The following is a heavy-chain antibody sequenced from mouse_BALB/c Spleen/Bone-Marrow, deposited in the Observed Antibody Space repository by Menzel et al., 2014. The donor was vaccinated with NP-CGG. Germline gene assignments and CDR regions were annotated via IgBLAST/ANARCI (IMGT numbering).Heavy chain of an antibody. CDR1: GYTFTSYW. Sequence: DLVKPGASVKLSCKASGYTFTSYWINWIKQRPGQGLEWIGRFAPGSGNTYYNEMFKGKATLTVDTSSSTAYIQLSSLSSEDSAVYFCARARSTVITTWYFDVWAQGPRSPSPQ. J-gene: IGHJ1*01. CDR2: FAPGSGNT. D-gene: IGHD2-4*01. V-gene: IGHV1S41*01. CDR3: ARARSTVITTWYFDV.